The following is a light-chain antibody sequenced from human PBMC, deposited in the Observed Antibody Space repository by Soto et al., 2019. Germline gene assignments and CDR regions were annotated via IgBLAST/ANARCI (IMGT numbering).Light chain of an antibody. CDR1: SSDVGAYDY. J-gene: IGLJ2*01. CDR2: DVN. CDR3: GSYTRSNSVI. V-gene: IGLV2-14*03. Sequence: QSALTQPASVSGSPGQSVAISCTGTSSDVGAYDYVSWYQQHPGKAPKVMVFDVNHRPSGVSHRFSGSKSGNTASLTITGLQAEDEADYYCGSYTRSNSVIFGGGTKLTVL.